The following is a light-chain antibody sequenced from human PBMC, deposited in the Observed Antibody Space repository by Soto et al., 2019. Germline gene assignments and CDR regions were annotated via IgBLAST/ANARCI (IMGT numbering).Light chain of an antibody. Sequence: QSVLTQPPSASGTPGQGIIISCSGTSSNIGTHYVYWYQHLPGTAPKLLIYRNNLRPSGVSDRFSGSRSGSSASLAISGLRSEDEADYYCGAWDDSLSGYVFGTGTKVTVL. CDR3: GAWDDSLSGYV. J-gene: IGLJ1*01. CDR1: SSNIGTHY. CDR2: RNN. V-gene: IGLV1-47*01.